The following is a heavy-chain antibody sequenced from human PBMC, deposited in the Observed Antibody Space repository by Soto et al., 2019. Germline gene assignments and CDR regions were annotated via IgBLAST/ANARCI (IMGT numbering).Heavy chain of an antibody. CDR3: ASERGGYGLFDS. J-gene: IGHJ4*02. Sequence: SETLSLTCTVSGGSISNAAYSWSWIRQPPGKGLEWIGYIYPSGMPFYNPSLRSRVTRSIDRSNDQFSLNLKSVTAADTAVYYCASERGGYGLFDSWGQGTLVTVSS. CDR2: IYPSGMP. CDR1: GGSISNAAYS. D-gene: IGHD5-18*01. V-gene: IGHV4-30-2*01.